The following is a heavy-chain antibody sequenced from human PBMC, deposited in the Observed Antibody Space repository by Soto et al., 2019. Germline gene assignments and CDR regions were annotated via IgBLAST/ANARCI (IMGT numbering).Heavy chain of an antibody. CDR3: ARVMRNSSSWYTPSLDY. Sequence: VQLLESGGGLVQPGGSLRLSCAASGFTFRSYAMSWVRRAPGKGLEWVAVISYDGSNKYYADSVKGRFTISRDNSKNTLYLQMNSLRAEDTAVYYCARVMRNSSSWYTPSLDYWGQGTLVTVSS. V-gene: IGHV3-30-3*01. J-gene: IGHJ4*02. CDR1: GFTFRSYA. CDR2: ISYDGSNK. D-gene: IGHD6-13*01.